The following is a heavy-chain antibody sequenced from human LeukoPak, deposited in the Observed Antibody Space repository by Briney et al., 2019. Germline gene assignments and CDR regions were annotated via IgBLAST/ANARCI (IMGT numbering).Heavy chain of an antibody. CDR1: GGSISSSNW. CDR2: IYHSGST. J-gene: IGHJ4*02. CDR3: ARVSSSWYHFFDY. D-gene: IGHD6-13*01. Sequence: SETLSLTCAVSGGSISSSNWWSWVRQPPGKGLEWIGEIYHSGSTNYNPSLKSRVTISVDKSKNQFSLKLSSVTAADTAVYYCARVSSSWYHFFDYWGQGTLVTVSS. V-gene: IGHV4-4*02.